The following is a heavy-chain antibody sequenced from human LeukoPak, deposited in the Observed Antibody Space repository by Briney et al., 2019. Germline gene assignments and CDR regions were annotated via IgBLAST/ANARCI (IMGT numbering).Heavy chain of an antibody. D-gene: IGHD2-2*01. Sequence: ASVKVSCKASGYTFTGYYMHWVRQAPGQGLGWMGWINPNSGGTNYAQKFQGRVTMTRDTSISTAYMELSRLRSDDTAVYYCARGPHLGYCSSTSCYEEESYFDYWGQGTLVTVSS. J-gene: IGHJ4*02. CDR2: INPNSGGT. CDR3: ARGPHLGYCSSTSCYEEESYFDY. V-gene: IGHV1-2*02. CDR1: GYTFTGYY.